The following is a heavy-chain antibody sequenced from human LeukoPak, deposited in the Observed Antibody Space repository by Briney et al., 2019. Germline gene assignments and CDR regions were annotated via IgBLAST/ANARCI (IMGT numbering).Heavy chain of an antibody. CDR2: IRSKRYGGTT. V-gene: IGHV3-49*03. J-gene: IGHJ3*02. D-gene: IGHD1-26*01. CDR1: GFTFGDYA. CDR3: TRGLLRGNAFDI. Sequence: GGSLRLSCTGSGFTFGDYAMSWFRQAPGKGLEWVSFIRSKRYGGTTEDAASVKGRFTISRDDSKSIAYLQMNSLKTEDTAVYFCTRGLLRGNAFDIWGHGTMVTVSS.